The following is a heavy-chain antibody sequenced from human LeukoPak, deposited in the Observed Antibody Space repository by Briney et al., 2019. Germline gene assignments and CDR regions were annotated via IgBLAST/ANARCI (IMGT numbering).Heavy chain of an antibody. CDR1: GFTFSSYG. D-gene: IGHD4-23*01. Sequence: GGSLRLSCAASGFTFSSYGMSWVRQAPGKGLEWVSAISGSGGSTYYADSVKGRFTISRDNAKNSLSLQMNSLRAEDTAVYYCARDYGGSSPFDYWGQGTLVTVSS. V-gene: IGHV3-23*01. J-gene: IGHJ4*02. CDR3: ARDYGGSSPFDY. CDR2: ISGSGGST.